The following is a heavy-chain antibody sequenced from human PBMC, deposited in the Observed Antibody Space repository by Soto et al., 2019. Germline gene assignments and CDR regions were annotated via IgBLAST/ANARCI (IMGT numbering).Heavy chain of an antibody. CDR3: ARARGSPYWFDP. V-gene: IGHV1-18*01. J-gene: IGHJ5*02. D-gene: IGHD1-26*01. CDR1: GYTFTSYG. CDR2: ISAYNGNT. Sequence: QVQLVQSGAEVKKPGASVKVSCKASGYTFTSYGISWVRQAPGQGLEWMGWISAYNGNTNYAQKLQGRVTTTTDTTTSPAYTELRSLRSDATAVYSCARARGSPYWFDPWGQGTLVTVSS.